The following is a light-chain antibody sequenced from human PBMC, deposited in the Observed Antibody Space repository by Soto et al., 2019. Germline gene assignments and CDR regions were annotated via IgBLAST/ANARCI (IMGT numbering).Light chain of an antibody. V-gene: IGLV1-40*01. CDR1: SSNIGANYD. Sequence: QSVLTQPPSVSGAPGQRVTISCTGSSSNIGANYDVQWYQQLPGTAPRLLIYGNNNRPSGVPDRISGSKSGTSASLAITGLQAEDEAHYYCQSYDSSLSAVVFGGGPKLTVL. CDR3: QSYDSSLSAVV. CDR2: GNN. J-gene: IGLJ2*01.